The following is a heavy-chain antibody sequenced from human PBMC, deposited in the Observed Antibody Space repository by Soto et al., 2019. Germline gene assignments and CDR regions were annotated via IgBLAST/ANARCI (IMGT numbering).Heavy chain of an antibody. CDR2: IYPGDSDT. Sequence: PGESLKISCKGSGYSFTSYWIGWVRQMPGKGLEWMGIIYPGDSDTRYSPSFQGQVTISADKSISTAYLQWSSLKASDTDMYYCARPPYSSSWYGGFDYWGKGPLVTVSS. CDR3: ARPPYSSSWYGGFDY. CDR1: GYSFTSYW. V-gene: IGHV5-51*01. D-gene: IGHD6-13*01. J-gene: IGHJ4*02.